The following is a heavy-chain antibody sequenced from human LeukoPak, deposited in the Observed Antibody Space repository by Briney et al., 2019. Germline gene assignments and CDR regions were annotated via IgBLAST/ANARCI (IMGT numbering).Heavy chain of an antibody. Sequence: GGSLRLSCAASGLTFKNYGMHRVRQAPGKGLAWVSIIYYDGRDKYYADSVKGRFTVSRDNSKNTLYLQMNSLRDEDTAVYYCATDRSLSYLYYWGQGTLVTVSS. V-gene: IGHV3-33*01. CDR2: IYYDGRDK. CDR1: GLTFKNYG. CDR3: ATDRSLSYLYY. J-gene: IGHJ4*02.